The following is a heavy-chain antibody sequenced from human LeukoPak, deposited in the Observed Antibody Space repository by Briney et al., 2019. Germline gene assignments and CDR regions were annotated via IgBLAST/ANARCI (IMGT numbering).Heavy chain of an antibody. CDR2: MNPNSGNT. Sequence: ASVKVSCKASGYTFTNYDINWVRQATGQGPEWMGWMNPNSGNTGYAQKFQGRVTMTRNTSISTAYMELSSLRYEDTAVYYCATDYTDYSLDYWGQGTLVTVSS. CDR1: GYTFTNYD. D-gene: IGHD4-11*01. J-gene: IGHJ4*02. V-gene: IGHV1-8*01. CDR3: ATDYTDYSLDY.